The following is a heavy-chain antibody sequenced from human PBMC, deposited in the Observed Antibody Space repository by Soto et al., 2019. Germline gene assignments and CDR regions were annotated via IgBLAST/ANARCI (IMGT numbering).Heavy chain of an antibody. CDR1: GFTLSGSF. CDR2: IASRAHNYAT. V-gene: IGHV3-73*02. CDR3: AGLMDTLFERFDY. Sequence: DVELVESGGGLVQPGGSLRLSCAASGFTLSGSFIHWVRQASGKGLEWVGRIASRAHNYATAYGTSVQGRFTVSRDDALNTAYLQMNGLKTEDTAVYFCAGLMDTLFERFDYWGRGIRVTVSS. D-gene: IGHD5-18*01. J-gene: IGHJ4*02.